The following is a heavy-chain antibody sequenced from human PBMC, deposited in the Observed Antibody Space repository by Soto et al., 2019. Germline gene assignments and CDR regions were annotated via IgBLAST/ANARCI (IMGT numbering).Heavy chain of an antibody. CDR1: GFTFSDYY. V-gene: IGHV3-11*01. CDR3: ARENFFGSGKPFDY. D-gene: IGHD3-10*01. J-gene: IGHJ4*02. Sequence: GGSLRLSCAASGFTFSDYYMTWIRQAPGKGLEWVSSISRSGSTISYADSVKGRFTISRDNAKSSLYLQMNSLRAEDTAVYYCARENFFGSGKPFDYWGQGTPVTVSS. CDR2: ISRSGSTI.